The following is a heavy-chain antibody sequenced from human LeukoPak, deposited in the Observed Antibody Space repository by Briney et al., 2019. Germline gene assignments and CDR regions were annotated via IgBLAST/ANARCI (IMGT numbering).Heavy chain of an antibody. J-gene: IGHJ3*02. D-gene: IGHD5-18*01. CDR3: ARARSSYGYGDAFDI. CDR1: GFTFSSYN. Sequence: GGSLRLSCAASGFTFSSYNMNWVRQAPGKGLEWVAFIRYDGSNKYYADSVKGRFTISRDNSKNTLYLQMNSLRAEDTAVYYCARARSSYGYGDAFDIWGQGTMVTVSS. V-gene: IGHV3-30*02. CDR2: IRYDGSNK.